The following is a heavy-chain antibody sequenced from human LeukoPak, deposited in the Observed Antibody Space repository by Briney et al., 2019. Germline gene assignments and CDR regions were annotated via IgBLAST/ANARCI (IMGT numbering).Heavy chain of an antibody. J-gene: IGHJ6*03. CDR1: GYTFTSYY. Sequence: GASVKVSCKASGYTFTSYYMHWVRQAPGQGLEWMGIINPSGGSTSYAQKFQGRVTMTRDTSTSTVYMELSSLRSDDTAVYYCARDMNSSSWYPYYYYYYMDVWGKGTTVTVSS. V-gene: IGHV1-46*01. CDR2: INPSGGST. CDR3: ARDMNSSSWYPYYYYYYMDV. D-gene: IGHD6-13*01.